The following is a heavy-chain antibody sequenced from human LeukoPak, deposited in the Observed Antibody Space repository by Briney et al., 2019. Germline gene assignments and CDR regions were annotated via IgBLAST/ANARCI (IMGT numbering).Heavy chain of an antibody. D-gene: IGHD5-24*01. V-gene: IGHV3-66*01. CDR1: GFTVSSDY. J-gene: IGHJ4*02. CDR2: ISSGGSK. Sequence: PGGSLRLSCAASGFTVSSDYMGWVRQAPEKGLEWVSLISSGGSKYYADSLKGRFTISRDNSKNTLYLQMNSVRAEDTAVYYCGRVGDGYNDNYWGQGTLVTVSS. CDR3: GRVGDGYNDNY.